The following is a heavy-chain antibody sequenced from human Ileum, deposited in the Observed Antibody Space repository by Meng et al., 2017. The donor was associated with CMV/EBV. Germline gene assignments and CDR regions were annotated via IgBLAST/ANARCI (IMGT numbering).Heavy chain of an antibody. V-gene: IGHV3-23*01. CDR2: ITADGINT. CDR3: ARRGNYIDY. CDR1: GFTFSTNV. D-gene: IGHD1-26*01. J-gene: IGHJ4*02. Sequence: EVQLLESGGDLVQPGGSLRLSCAASGFTFSTNVMNWVRQAPGKGLEWVSSITADGINTYDADSVKGRLTISRDNSKNTLYLSMNSLRAEDTAVYYCARRGNYIDYWGQGTLVTVSS.